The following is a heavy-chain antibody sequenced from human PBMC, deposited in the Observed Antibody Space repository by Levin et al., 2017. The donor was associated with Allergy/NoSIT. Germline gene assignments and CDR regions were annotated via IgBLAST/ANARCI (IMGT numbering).Heavy chain of an antibody. V-gene: IGHV3-21*01. J-gene: IGHJ4*02. D-gene: IGHD2-2*01. CDR3: ARVIVVVPAAIYYFDY. CDR1: GFTFSSYS. Sequence: GGSLRLSCAASGFTFSSYSMNWVRQAPGKGLEWVSSISSSSSYIYYADSVKGRFTISRDNAKNSLYLQMNSLRAEDTAMYYCARVIVVVPAAIYYFDYWGQGTLVTVSS. CDR2: ISSSSSYI.